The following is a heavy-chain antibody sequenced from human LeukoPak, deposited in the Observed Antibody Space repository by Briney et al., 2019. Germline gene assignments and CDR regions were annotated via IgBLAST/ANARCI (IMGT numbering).Heavy chain of an antibody. CDR3: ARTRYCSSTSCQRAEYFQH. D-gene: IGHD2-2*01. CDR2: INHSGST. Sequence: SETLSLTCTVSGYFISSGYYWGWIRQPPGKGLEWIGEINHSGSTNYNPSLKSRVTISVDTSKNQFSLKLSSVTAADTAVYYCARTRYCSSTSCQRAEYFQHWGQGTLVTVSS. CDR1: GYFISSGYY. V-gene: IGHV4-38-2*02. J-gene: IGHJ1*01.